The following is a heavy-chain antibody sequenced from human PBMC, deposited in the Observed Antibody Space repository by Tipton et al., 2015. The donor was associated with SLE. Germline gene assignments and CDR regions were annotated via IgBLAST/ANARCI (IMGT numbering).Heavy chain of an antibody. CDR2: IYTSGST. CDR3: ARGLIAVRFYY. J-gene: IGHJ4*02. Sequence: LRLSCTVSGGSISSGSYYWSWIRQPAGKGLEWIGRIYTSGSTNYNPSLKSRVTISVDTSKNQFSLKLSSVTAADTAVYYCARGLIAVRFYYWGQGTLVTVSS. V-gene: IGHV4-61*02. CDR1: GGSISSGSYY. D-gene: IGHD6-6*01.